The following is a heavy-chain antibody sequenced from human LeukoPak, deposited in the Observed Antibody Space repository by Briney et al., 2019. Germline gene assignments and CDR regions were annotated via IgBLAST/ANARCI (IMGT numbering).Heavy chain of an antibody. J-gene: IGHJ4*02. D-gene: IGHD4-17*01. Sequence: GGSLRLSCAASGFTFSDYYMSWIRQAPGRGLEWVSYISSSSSYTNYADSVKGRFTISRDNAKNSLYLQMNSLRAEDTAVFYCAREGDDYGDFLDYWGQGTLVTVSS. CDR3: AREGDDYGDFLDY. CDR2: ISSSSSYT. V-gene: IGHV3-11*06. CDR1: GFTFSDYY.